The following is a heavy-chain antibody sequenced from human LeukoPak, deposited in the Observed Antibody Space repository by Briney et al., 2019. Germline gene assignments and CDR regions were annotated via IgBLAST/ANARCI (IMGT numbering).Heavy chain of an antibody. CDR3: ATGRYCSRTSCYIHAFDI. J-gene: IGHJ3*02. V-gene: IGHV1-18*01. Sequence: ASVKVSCKGSGYTFTSYDINWVRQAPGQGLEWVGWISTYNGNTNYAQKLQDRVTMITDTSTSTAYMELRSLRYDDTAVYYCATGRYCSRTSCYIHAFDIWGQGTMVTVSS. CDR1: GYTFTSYD. D-gene: IGHD2-2*02. CDR2: ISTYNGNT.